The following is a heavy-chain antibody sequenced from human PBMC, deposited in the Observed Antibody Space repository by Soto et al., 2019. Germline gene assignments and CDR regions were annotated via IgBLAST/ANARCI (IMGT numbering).Heavy chain of an antibody. CDR1: GGSVNSGSYY. V-gene: IGHV4-61*01. D-gene: IGHD4-17*01. CDR3: ARGAYCDPRVLDY. Sequence: QVQLQESGTGLVKPSETLSLTCTVSGGSVNSGSYYWTWIRQPPGKGLEWIVYISNSGSTNYNPSLTSKGTISVDTSKNQFSLNVTSVTSADTDVCYCARGAYCDPRVLDYGGQGTLVTFSS. J-gene: IGHJ4*02. CDR2: ISNSGST.